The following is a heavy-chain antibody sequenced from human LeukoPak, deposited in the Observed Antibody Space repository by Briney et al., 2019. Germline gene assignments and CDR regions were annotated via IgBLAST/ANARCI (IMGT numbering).Heavy chain of an antibody. CDR3: ARGPRGYSYGYVYYYYMDV. CDR2: ISSSSSTI. CDR1: GFTFSSYS. Sequence: GGSLRLSCAASGFTFSSYSMNWVRQAPGKGLEWVSYISSSSSTIYYADSVKGRFTISRDNAKNSLYLQMNSLRAEDTAVYYCARGPRGYSYGYVYYYYMDVWGKGTTVTVSS. V-gene: IGHV3-48*01. J-gene: IGHJ6*03. D-gene: IGHD5-18*01.